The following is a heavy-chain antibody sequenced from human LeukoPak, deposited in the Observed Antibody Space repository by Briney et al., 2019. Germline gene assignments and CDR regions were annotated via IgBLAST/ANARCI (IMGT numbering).Heavy chain of an antibody. CDR1: GGSVTSGTYF. Sequence: SETLSLTCTVSGGSVTSGTYFWTWIRQPPGKGLDWIGFISNSRSTNYNPSLKSRVTISRDTSKNRFSLNLNSVTAADTAVYFCARSPSGYRFDYWGQGALVTVSS. CDR3: ARSPSGYRFDY. CDR2: ISNSRST. V-gene: IGHV4-61*01. J-gene: IGHJ4*02. D-gene: IGHD3-22*01.